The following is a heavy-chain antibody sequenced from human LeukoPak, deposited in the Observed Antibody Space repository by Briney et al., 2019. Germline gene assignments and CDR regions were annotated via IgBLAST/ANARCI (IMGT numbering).Heavy chain of an antibody. V-gene: IGHV4-39*02. CDR2: IYYSGSA. CDR3: ARDHPSGGLGHWFDP. D-gene: IGHD6-25*01. Sequence: SETLSLTCTVSGGSISSSSYYWGWVRPPPGRGLEWVGSIYYSGSAYYNTSLKSRVTIYVDTSKNQFSLKLSSVTAADTAVYYCARDHPSGGLGHWFDPWGQGTLVTVSS. CDR1: GGSISSSSYY. J-gene: IGHJ5*02.